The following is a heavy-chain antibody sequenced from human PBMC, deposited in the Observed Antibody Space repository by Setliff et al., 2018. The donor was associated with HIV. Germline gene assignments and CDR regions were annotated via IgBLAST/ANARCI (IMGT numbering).Heavy chain of an antibody. CDR2: ISPYDGSR. CDR1: GFTFTDFF. Sequence: ASVKVSCKASGFTFTDFFIHWVRQAPVQGLEWMGWISPYDGSRRISQRLRGRVTMTKDTSINTAYMELSGLTSDDTAVYYCARQLSNSFDYWGQGALVTVSS. J-gene: IGHJ4*02. D-gene: IGHD7-27*01. CDR3: ARQLSNSFDY. V-gene: IGHV1-2*02.